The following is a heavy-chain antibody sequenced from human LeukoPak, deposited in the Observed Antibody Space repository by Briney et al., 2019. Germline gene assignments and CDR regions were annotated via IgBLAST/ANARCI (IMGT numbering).Heavy chain of an antibody. CDR3: ARANVTHTYYFVY. Sequence: PSETLSLTCAVYGGSFSGYYWSWIRQPPGKGLEWIAEINHSGSTNYNPSLKSRVTISVDTSKNQFSLKLSPVTAADTAVYYCARANVTHTYYFVYWGQGTLVTVSS. D-gene: IGHD4/OR15-4a*01. V-gene: IGHV4-34*01. J-gene: IGHJ4*02. CDR2: INHSGST. CDR1: GGSFSGYY.